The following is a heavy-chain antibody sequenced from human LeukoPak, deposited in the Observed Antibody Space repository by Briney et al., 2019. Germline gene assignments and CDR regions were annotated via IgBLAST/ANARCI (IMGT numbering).Heavy chain of an antibody. CDR2: IWYDGSNK. CDR1: GFTFKSYG. V-gene: IGHV3-33*06. Sequence: PGRSLRLSCVASGFTFKSYGMHWVRQAPGKGLEWVAIIWYDGSNKYYADFVKGRFTVSRDNSKNTLYLQMNSLRAEDTAVYYCAKDLRPDAFDIWGQGTMVTVFS. J-gene: IGHJ3*02. CDR3: AKDLRPDAFDI.